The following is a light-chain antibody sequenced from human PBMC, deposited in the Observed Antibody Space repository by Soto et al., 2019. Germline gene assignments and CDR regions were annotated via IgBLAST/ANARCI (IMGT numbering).Light chain of an antibody. CDR3: QQYNTYPWT. Sequence: DIQMTQSPSTLSASGGDRVTNTCRASQKNNKWLAWYQQRPGKAPKLLIYRVSNLETGVPSRFGGSGSGTEFTLTISSLQPDDSATYFCQQYNTYPWTFGQGTKV. V-gene: IGKV1-5*03. CDR2: RVS. J-gene: IGKJ1*01. CDR1: QKNNKW.